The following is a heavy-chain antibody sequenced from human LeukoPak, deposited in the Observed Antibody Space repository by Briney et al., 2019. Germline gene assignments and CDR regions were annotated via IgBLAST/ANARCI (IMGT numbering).Heavy chain of an antibody. V-gene: IGHV1-3*01. D-gene: IGHD4-17*01. CDR2: INAGSGIT. CDR3: ARVYGDYVDAFDI. CDR1: GYTFTSYA. Sequence: ASVKVSCKASGYTFTSYAMDWVRQAPGQSLERMGWINAGSGITKYSQKFQGRVTITRDTSASTAYMELSSLRSEDTAVYYCARVYGDYVDAFDIWGQGTMVTVSS. J-gene: IGHJ3*02.